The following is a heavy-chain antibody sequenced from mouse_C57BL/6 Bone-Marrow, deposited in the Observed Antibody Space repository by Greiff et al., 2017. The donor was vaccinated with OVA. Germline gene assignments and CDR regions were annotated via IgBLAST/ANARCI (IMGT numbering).Heavy chain of an antibody. CDR2: IDPSDSYT. J-gene: IGHJ1*03. Sequence: VKLQQPGAELVMPGASVKLSCKASGYTFTSYWMHWVKQRPGQGLEWIGEIDPSDSYTNYNQKFKGKSTLTVDKSSSTAYMQLSSLTSEDSAVYYCARIPILLRYWYFDVWGTGTTVTVSS. V-gene: IGHV1-69*01. CDR3: ARIPILLRYWYFDV. CDR1: GYTFTSYW. D-gene: IGHD1-1*01.